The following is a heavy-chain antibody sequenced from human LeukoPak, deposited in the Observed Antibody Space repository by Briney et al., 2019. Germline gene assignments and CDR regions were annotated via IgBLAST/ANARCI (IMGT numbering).Heavy chain of an antibody. Sequence: GESLKIPCKGSGYSFTSYWIGWVRQMPGKGLEWMGIIYPGDSGTRYSPSFQGQVTISADKSISTAYLQWSSLKASDTAMYYCAGRGHSSGWYMAYWGQGTLVTVSS. J-gene: IGHJ4*02. CDR2: IYPGDSGT. CDR3: AGRGHSSGWYMAY. V-gene: IGHV5-51*01. D-gene: IGHD6-19*01. CDR1: GYSFTSYW.